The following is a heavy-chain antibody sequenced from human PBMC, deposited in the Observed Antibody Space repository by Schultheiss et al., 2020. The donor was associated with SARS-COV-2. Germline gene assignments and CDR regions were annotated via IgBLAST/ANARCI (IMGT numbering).Heavy chain of an antibody. V-gene: IGHV3-11*04. CDR2: ISWNSGSI. CDR1: GFTFSDYY. Sequence: GGSLRLSCAASGFTFSDYYMSWIRQAPGKGLEWVSGISWNSGSIGYADSVKGRFTISRDNAKNSLYLQMNSLRAEDTAVYYCAREGPGWRGSRGDYWGQGTLGTVSS. CDR3: AREGPGWRGSRGDY. J-gene: IGHJ4*02. D-gene: IGHD2-15*01.